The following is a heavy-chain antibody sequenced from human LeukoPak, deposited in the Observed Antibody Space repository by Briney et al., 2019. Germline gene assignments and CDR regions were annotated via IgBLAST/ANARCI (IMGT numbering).Heavy chain of an antibody. J-gene: IGHJ3*02. V-gene: IGHV3-20*04. Sequence: GGSLRLSCAASGFTFNNYWMTWVRQAPGKGLEWVSGITWNGGTTGYADFVRGRFTISRDNAKNSLYLQMNSLRAEDTAVYYCARGSYYDMVSDAFDIWGQGTMVTVSS. D-gene: IGHD3-22*01. CDR1: GFTFNNYW. CDR3: ARGSYYDMVSDAFDI. CDR2: ITWNGGTT.